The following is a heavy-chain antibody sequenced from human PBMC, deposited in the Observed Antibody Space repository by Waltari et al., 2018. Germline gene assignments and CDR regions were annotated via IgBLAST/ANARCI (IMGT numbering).Heavy chain of an antibody. CDR2: IRSKAYGGTT. J-gene: IGHJ6*03. CDR1: GDYA. CDR3: TRDALRFLEWYYYYYMDV. V-gene: IGHV3-49*04. D-gene: IGHD3-3*01. Sequence: GDYAMSWVRQAPGKGLEWVGFIRSKAYGGTTEYAASVKGRFTISRDDSKSIAYLQMNSLKTEDTAVYYCTRDALRFLEWYYYYYMDVWGKGTTVTVSS.